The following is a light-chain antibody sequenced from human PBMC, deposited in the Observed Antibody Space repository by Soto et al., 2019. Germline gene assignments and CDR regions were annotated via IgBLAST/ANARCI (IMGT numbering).Light chain of an antibody. V-gene: IGKV3-11*01. CDR2: DAS. CDR1: QSVSSY. Sequence: EIVLTQSPATLSLSPGERATLSCRASQSVSSYLAWYQQKPGQAPRLRIYDASNRATGIPARFSGSGSSTDFSLTISNLEPVAFAVYYCQQRSDWPPMYSFGRGTKLEIK. CDR3: QQRSDWPPMYS. J-gene: IGKJ2*01.